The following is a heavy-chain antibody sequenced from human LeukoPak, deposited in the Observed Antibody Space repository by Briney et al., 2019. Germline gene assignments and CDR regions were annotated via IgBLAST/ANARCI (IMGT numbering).Heavy chain of an antibody. CDR2: IYSDGST. D-gene: IGHD3-3*01. CDR1: GFTVSSNY. Sequence: GGSLRLSCAASGFTVSSNYMSWVRQAPGKGLEWVSVIYSDGSTYYADSVKGRFTISRDNSKNTLYLQMNSLRAEDTAVYYCAKVYYDFWSGYERGGTFDYWGQGTLVTVSS. V-gene: IGHV3-66*01. CDR3: AKVYYDFWSGYERGGTFDY. J-gene: IGHJ4*02.